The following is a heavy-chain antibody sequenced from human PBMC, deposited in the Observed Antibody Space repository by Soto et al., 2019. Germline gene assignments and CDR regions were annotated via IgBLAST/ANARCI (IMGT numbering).Heavy chain of an antibody. D-gene: IGHD5-18*01. CDR3: ARGGKDTAMVFGPHSRTYGMDV. V-gene: IGHV4-31*03. CDR1: GGSISSGDYY. CDR2: IYYSGST. J-gene: IGHJ6*02. Sequence: SETLSLTCTVPGGSISSGDYYWSWIRQHPGQGLEWIGYIYYSGSTYYNPSLQSRVTISVDTSKNQFSLKLSSVTAADTAVYYRARGGKDTAMVFGPHSRTYGMDVWGQGTTVTVSS.